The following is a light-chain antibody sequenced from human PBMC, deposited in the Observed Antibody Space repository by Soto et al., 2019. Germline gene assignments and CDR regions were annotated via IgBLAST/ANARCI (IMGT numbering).Light chain of an antibody. Sequence: QSVLTQPRSVSGSPGQSVTISCTGTSSDVGGYNYVSWYQQHPGKAPKLMIYDVSKRPSGVPDRFSGSKSGNTASLTISGLQAEDEADYSCCSYAGSYTLFGGGTKVTVL. V-gene: IGLV2-11*01. J-gene: IGLJ2*01. CDR2: DVS. CDR3: CSYAGSYTL. CDR1: SSDVGGYNY.